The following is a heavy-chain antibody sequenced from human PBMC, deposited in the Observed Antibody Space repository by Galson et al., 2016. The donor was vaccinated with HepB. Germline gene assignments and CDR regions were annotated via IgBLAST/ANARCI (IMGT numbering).Heavy chain of an antibody. CDR3: ANHRTTGFTSGWGWSFDI. CDR2: IRHSGGNT. Sequence: SLRLSCAASGLAFSTYAMSWVRQAPGKGLEWVSAIRHSGGNTHYGDSVKGRFTISRDNSKNTLYLQMNSLRADDTAVYYCANHRTTGFTSGWGWSFDIWGQGTVVTVSS. D-gene: IGHD6-19*01. CDR1: GLAFSTYA. V-gene: IGHV3-23*01. J-gene: IGHJ3*02.